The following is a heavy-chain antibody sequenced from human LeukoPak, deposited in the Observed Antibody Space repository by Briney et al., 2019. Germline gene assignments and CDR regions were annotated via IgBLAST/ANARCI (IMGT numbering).Heavy chain of an antibody. D-gene: IGHD3-3*01. V-gene: IGHV3-11*04. J-gene: IGHJ3*02. CDR2: ISSSGSTI. CDR3: ARHGLADFWSGRPGAFDI. CDR1: GFTFSDYY. Sequence: GGSLRLSCAASGFTFSDYYMSWIRQAPGKGLEWVSYISSSGSTIYYADSVKGRFTISRDNAKNSLYLQMNSLRAEDTAVYYCARHGLADFWSGRPGAFDIWGQGTMVTVSS.